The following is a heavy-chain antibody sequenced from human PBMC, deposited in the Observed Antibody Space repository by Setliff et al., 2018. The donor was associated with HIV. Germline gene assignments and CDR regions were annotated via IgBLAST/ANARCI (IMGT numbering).Heavy chain of an antibody. CDR2: LYDTGRT. Sequence: SETLSLTCSVSGGSVIKDNFYWGWIRQAPAKGLEWIGTLYDTGRTYYNPPLKSRVSIFVDTTKNEFSLNLRSVTAADTAVYYCARCRGTLYYFDYWGQGTLVTVSS. V-gene: IGHV4-39*01. J-gene: IGHJ4*02. CDR1: GGSVIKDNFY. CDR3: ARCRGTLYYFDY. D-gene: IGHD1-1*01.